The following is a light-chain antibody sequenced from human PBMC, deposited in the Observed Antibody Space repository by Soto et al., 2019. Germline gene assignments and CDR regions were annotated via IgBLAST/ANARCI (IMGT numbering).Light chain of an antibody. CDR3: QHYGSSRLWT. CDR2: DAS. V-gene: IGKV3-11*01. CDR1: QSVSSY. Sequence: IVLTQSPATLSLSPWERATLSCRASQSVSSYLLWYQQKPGQTPRLLIYDASSRATGIPARFSGSGSGTDFTLTISSLQSEDFAVYYCQHYGSSRLWTFGQGTKVDIK. J-gene: IGKJ1*01.